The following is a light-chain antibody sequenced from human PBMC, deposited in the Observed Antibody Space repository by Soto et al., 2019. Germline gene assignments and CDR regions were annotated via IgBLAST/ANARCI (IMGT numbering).Light chain of an antibody. V-gene: IGKV1-9*01. CDR1: QGIDTS. J-gene: IGKJ1*01. Sequence: ILWTQSPSSLSTSVGDRVTITCRASQGIDTSLAWYPQKPGKAPRLLIYAASNCQSGVPSRFSGSGSGTEFSLTISSLQPDDFAIYYCQQYNSYSVTFGQGTKVDIK. CDR3: QQYNSYSVT. CDR2: AAS.